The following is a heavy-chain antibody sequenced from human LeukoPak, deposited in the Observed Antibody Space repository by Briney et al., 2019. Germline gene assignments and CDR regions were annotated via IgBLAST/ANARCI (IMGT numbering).Heavy chain of an antibody. J-gene: IGHJ5*02. CDR3: ASSSGSSSWYSGWFDP. CDR2: IYYSGSI. CDR1: GGSISSYY. D-gene: IGHD6-13*01. V-gene: IGHV4-59*01. Sequence: PSETLSLTRTVSGGSISSYYWSWIRQPPGKGLEWIGYIYYSGSINYNPSLKSRVTISVDTSKNQFSLKLSSVTAADTAVYYCASSSGSSSWYSGWFDPWGQGTLVTVSS.